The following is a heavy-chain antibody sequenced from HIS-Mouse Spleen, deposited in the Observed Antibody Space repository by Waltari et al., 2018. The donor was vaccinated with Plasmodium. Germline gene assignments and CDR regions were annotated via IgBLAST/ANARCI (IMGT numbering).Heavy chain of an antibody. CDR3: AKSSKGTGDLWDY. Sequence: EVQLLESGGGLVQPGGSLRLSCAASGFTFSSYAMSWVRLAPGKGLAWVSAMGGSGGNTHYACSGKGRFTISRDNSKNTLYLQMNSLRAEDTAVYYCAKSSKGTGDLWDYWGQGTLVTVSS. CDR1: GFTFSSYA. D-gene: IGHD7-27*01. CDR2: MGGSGGNT. J-gene: IGHJ4*02. V-gene: IGHV3-23*01.